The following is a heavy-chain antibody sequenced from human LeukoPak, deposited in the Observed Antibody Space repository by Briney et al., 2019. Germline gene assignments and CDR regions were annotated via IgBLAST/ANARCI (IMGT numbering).Heavy chain of an antibody. CDR3: ARGPTGYSSSWYAY. J-gene: IGHJ4*02. CDR2: INPNSGGT. V-gene: IGHV1-2*06. CDR1: GYTFTGYY. Sequence: ASVKVSCKASGYTFTGYYMHWVRQAPGQGREWMGRINPNSGGTNYAQKFQGRVTMTRDTSISTAYMELSRLRSDDTAVYYCARGPTGYSSSWYAYWGQGTLVTVSS. D-gene: IGHD6-13*01.